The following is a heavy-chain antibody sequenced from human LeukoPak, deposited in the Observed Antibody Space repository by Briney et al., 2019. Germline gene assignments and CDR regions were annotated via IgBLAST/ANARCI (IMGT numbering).Heavy chain of an antibody. J-gene: IGHJ5*02. CDR1: GFTFDGYG. CDR3: AKDPAAAGLYNWFDP. CDR2: ISGSGGST. V-gene: IGHV3-23*01. Sequence: GGSLRLSCAASGFTFDGYGFHWVRQAPGEGVEWVSGISGSGGSTYYAASVKGRFTISRDNAKNTLYLQMNSLRAEDTAVYYFAKDPAAAGLYNWFDPWGQGTLVTVSS. D-gene: IGHD6-13*01.